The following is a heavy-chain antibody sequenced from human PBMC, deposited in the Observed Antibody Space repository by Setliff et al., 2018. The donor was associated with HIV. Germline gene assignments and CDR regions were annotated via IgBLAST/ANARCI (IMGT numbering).Heavy chain of an antibody. CDR1: GYTFTTYS. J-gene: IGHJ4*01. CDR3: VRGALLAAFDFDH. CDR2: INAGKGEK. Sequence: GASVKVSCKTSGYTFTTYSMHWVRLAPGRSLEWLGWINAGKGEKKYSQDLQDRITITSDTSANTAYMELSSLSSDDTAVYFCVRGALLAAFDFDHWGHGTLVTVSS. D-gene: IGHD2-8*02. V-gene: IGHV1-3*01.